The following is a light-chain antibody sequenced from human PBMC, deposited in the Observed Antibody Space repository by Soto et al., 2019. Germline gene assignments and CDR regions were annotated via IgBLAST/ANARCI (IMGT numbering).Light chain of an antibody. CDR2: ATS. CDR1: QDIRTE. V-gene: IGKV1-6*01. CDR3: LQDYSYPRT. Sequence: AIQMTQSPSCLSASVGDRVTITCRASQDIRTELGWYQQKPGNAPKLLIYATSILQSGVPSRFSGIGSGTDFTLTISSLQPEGFATYYCLQDYSYPRTFGQGTKVEIK. J-gene: IGKJ1*01.